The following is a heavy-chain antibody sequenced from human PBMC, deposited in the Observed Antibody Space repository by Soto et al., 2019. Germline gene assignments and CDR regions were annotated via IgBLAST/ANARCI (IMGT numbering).Heavy chain of an antibody. D-gene: IGHD3-3*01. J-gene: IGHJ4*02. CDR1: GYTFTGYY. V-gene: IGHV1-2*02. CDR3: ARSALYYDFWSGYYTTHCDYFDY. Sequence: ASVKVSCKASGYTFTGYYMHWVRQARGQGLEWMGWINPNSGGTNYAQKFQGRVTMTRDTSISTAYMELSRLRSDDTAVYYCARSALYYDFWSGYYTTHCDYFDYWGQGTMVTVSS. CDR2: INPNSGGT.